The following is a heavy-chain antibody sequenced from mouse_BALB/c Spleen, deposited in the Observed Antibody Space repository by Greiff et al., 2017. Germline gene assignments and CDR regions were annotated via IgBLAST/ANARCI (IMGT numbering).Heavy chain of an antibody. D-gene: IGHD1-1*01. V-gene: IGHV1S81*02. CDR2: INPSNGGT. Sequence: VQLVESGAELVKPGASVKLSCKASGYTFTSYYMYWVKQRPGQGLEWIGEINPSNGGTNFNEKFKSKATLTVDKSSSTAYMQLSSLTSEDSAVYYCTRWKFYGSSRPDAMDYWGQGTSVTVSS. CDR1: GYTFTSYY. J-gene: IGHJ4*01. CDR3: TRWKFYGSSRPDAMDY.